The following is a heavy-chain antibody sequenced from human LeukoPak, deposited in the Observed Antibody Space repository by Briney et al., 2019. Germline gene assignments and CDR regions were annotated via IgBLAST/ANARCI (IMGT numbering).Heavy chain of an antibody. V-gene: IGHV2-5*08. CDR1: GGSISSYYW. D-gene: IGHD5-18*01. Sequence: TLSLTCTVSGGSISSYYWSWIRQPPGKALEWLALIYWDDDKRYSPSLKSRLTITKDTSKNQVVLTMTNMDPVDTATYYCAHRDLNSYGFFDPWGQGTLVTVSS. CDR3: AHRDLNSYGFFDP. CDR2: IYWDDDK. J-gene: IGHJ5*02.